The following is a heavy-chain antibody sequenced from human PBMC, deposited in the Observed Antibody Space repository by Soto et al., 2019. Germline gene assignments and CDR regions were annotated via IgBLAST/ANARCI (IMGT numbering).Heavy chain of an antibody. J-gene: IGHJ6*02. CDR1: GGSISSGGYY. D-gene: IGHD3-10*01. CDR2: IYYSGST. V-gene: IGHV4-31*03. CDR3: ASSYSYYYYYGMDV. Sequence: QVQLQESGPGLVKPSQTLSLTCTVSGGSISSGGYYWSWIRQHPGKGLEWIGYIYYSGSTYYNPSLKNRVTTPVDTSKNQFSLKLSSVTAADTAVYYCASSYSYYYYYGMDVWGQGTTVTVSS.